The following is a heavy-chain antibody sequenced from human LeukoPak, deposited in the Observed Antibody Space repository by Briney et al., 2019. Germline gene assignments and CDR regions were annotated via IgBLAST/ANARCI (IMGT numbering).Heavy chain of an antibody. CDR3: ARESPSYMDV. J-gene: IGHJ6*03. Sequence: PSQTLSLTCTVSGGSISSGSYYWSWIRQPAGKGLEWIGRIYTSGSTNYNPSLKSRVTISVDTSKNQFSLKLSSVTAADTAVYYCARESPSYMDVWGKGTTVTVSS. V-gene: IGHV4-61*02. CDR2: IYTSGST. CDR1: GGSISSGSYY.